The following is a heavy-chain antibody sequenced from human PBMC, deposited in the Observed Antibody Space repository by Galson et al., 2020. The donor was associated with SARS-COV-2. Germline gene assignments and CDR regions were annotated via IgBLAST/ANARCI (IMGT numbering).Heavy chain of an antibody. V-gene: IGHV1-3*01. CDR2: INAGNGNT. CDR3: ARDQGSGWPGDDAFDI. J-gene: IGHJ3*02. Sequence: ASVKVSCKASGYTFTSYAMHWVRQAPGQRLEWMGWINAGNGNTKYSQKFQGRVTITRDTSASTAYMELSSLRSEDTAVYYCARDQGSGWPGDDAFDIWGQGTMVTVSS. D-gene: IGHD6-19*01. CDR1: GYTFTSYA.